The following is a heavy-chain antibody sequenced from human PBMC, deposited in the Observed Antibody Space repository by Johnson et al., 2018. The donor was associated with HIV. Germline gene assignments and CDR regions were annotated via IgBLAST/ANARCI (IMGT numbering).Heavy chain of an antibody. Sequence: EQLVESGGGVVRPGGSLRLSCAASGFTFDDYGMSWVRQAPGKGLEWVSGINWNGGSTGYADSVKGRFTISRDNAKNSLYLQMNSLRAEDTALYYCARDYYYFDSRAYYDAFDIWGQGTMVTVSS. CDR3: ARDYYYFDSRAYYDAFDI. D-gene: IGHD3-22*01. CDR2: INWNGGST. V-gene: IGHV3-20*04. J-gene: IGHJ3*02. CDR1: GFTFDDYG.